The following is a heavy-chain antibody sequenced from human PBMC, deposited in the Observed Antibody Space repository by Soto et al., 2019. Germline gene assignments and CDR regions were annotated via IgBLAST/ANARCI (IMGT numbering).Heavy chain of an antibody. Sequence: ASVKVSCKASEYTFTSYAMHWVRQAPGRRLEWMGWINAGNGNTKYSQKFQGRVTITRDTSASTAYMELSSLRSEDTAVYYCASEYCTSNSCLPYSMDVWGQGTTVPVSS. V-gene: IGHV1-3*01. D-gene: IGHD2-2*01. CDR1: EYTFTSYA. CDR2: INAGNGNT. J-gene: IGHJ6*02. CDR3: ASEYCTSNSCLPYSMDV.